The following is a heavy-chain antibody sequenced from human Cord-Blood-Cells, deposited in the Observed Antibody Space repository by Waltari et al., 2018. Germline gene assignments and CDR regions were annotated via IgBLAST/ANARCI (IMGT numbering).Heavy chain of an antibody. D-gene: IGHD2-2*01. J-gene: IGHJ3*02. Sequence: QVQLVQSGAEVKKPGASVKVSCKASGYTLTGDYMHWVRQAPGHGLEWMGWTSRKSGGTNYEQKFQGRATMTRDTSISTDYMELSRLRSDGTAVYYCARFFIGCSSTSCYYNAFDIWGQGTMVTVSS. CDR1: GYTLTGDY. V-gene: IGHV1-2*02. CDR2: TSRKSGGT. CDR3: ARFFIGCSSTSCYYNAFDI.